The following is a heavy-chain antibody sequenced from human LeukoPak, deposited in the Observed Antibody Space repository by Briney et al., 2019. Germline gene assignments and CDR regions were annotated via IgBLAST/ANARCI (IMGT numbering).Heavy chain of an antibody. CDR2: ISYDGSNK. J-gene: IGHJ4*02. V-gene: IGHV3-30*18. CDR3: AKDVQWLVLVY. CDR1: KFTFNNYA. D-gene: IGHD6-19*01. Sequence: PGGSLRLSCLASKFTFNNYAMTWVRQAPGKGLEWVAVISYDGSNKYYADSVKGRFTISRDNSKNTLYLQMNSLRAEDTAVYYCAKDVQWLVLVYWGQGTLVTVSS.